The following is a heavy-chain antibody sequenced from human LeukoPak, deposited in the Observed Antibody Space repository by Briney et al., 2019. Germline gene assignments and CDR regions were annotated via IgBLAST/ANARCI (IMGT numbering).Heavy chain of an antibody. CDR1: GYSFTSYW. Sequence: GESLKISCKGSGYSFTSYWIGWVRQMPGKGLEWMGIIYPGDSDTRYSPSFQGQVTISADKSISTAYLQWSSLKASDTAMYYCARNQPGCGGDCYSADFDYWGQGTLVTVSS. V-gene: IGHV5-51*01. CDR2: IYPGDSDT. J-gene: IGHJ4*02. CDR3: ARNQPGCGGDCYSADFDY. D-gene: IGHD2-21*01.